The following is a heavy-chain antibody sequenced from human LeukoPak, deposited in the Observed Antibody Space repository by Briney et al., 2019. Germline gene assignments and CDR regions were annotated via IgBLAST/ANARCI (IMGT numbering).Heavy chain of an antibody. CDR3: AREYYFDY. V-gene: IGHV3-21*01. J-gene: IGHJ4*02. CDR2: ISSSSSHI. CDR1: GFTFSSYS. Sequence: PGGSLRLSCAASGFTFSSYSMNWVRQAPGKGLEWVSSISSSSSHIYYADSVKGRFTISRDNAKNSLYLQMNSLRAEDTAVYYCAREYYFDYWGQGTLVTVSS.